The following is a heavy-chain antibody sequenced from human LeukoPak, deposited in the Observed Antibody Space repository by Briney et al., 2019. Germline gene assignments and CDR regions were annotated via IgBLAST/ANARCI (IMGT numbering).Heavy chain of an antibody. V-gene: IGHV3-7*01. CDR3: ARKNGLDY. J-gene: IGHJ4*02. CDR1: GFTSSSYW. CDR2: IKQDGSEK. Sequence: PGGSLRLSCAASGFTSSSYWMSWVRQAPGKGLEWVANIKQDGSEKYYVDSVKGRFTISGDNAKNSLYLQMNSLRAEDTAVYYCARKNGLDYWGQGTLVTVSS.